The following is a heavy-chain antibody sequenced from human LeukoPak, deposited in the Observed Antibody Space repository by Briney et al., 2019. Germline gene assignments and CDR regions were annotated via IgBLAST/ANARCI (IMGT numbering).Heavy chain of an antibody. CDR2: INHSGST. D-gene: IGHD3-9*01. CDR3: ARARTYYDILTGYIFSHYFDY. CDR1: GGTFSGYY. J-gene: IGHJ4*02. Sequence: SETLSLTCAVYGGTFSGYYWSWIRQPPGKGLEWIGEINHSGSTNYNPSLKSRVTISVDTSKNQFSLKLSSVTAADTAVYYCARARTYYDILTGYIFSHYFDYWGQGTLVTVSS. V-gene: IGHV4-34*01.